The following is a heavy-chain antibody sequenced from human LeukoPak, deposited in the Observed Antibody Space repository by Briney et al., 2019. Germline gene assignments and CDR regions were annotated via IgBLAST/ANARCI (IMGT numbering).Heavy chain of an antibody. CDR1: GFTFSSYA. D-gene: IGHD4-17*01. J-gene: IGHJ6*02. CDR2: ISYDGSNK. V-gene: IGHV3-30-3*01. Sequence: GGSLRLSCAASGFTFSSYAMHWVRQAPGKGLEWVAVISYDGSNKYYADSVKGRFTISRDNSKNTLYLQMNSLRAEDTAVYYCARGAPYGDYGGQYGMDVWGQGTTVTVSS. CDR3: ARGAPYGDYGGQYGMDV.